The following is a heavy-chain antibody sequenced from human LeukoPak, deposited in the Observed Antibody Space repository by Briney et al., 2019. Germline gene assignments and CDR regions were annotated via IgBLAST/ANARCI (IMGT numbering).Heavy chain of an antibody. J-gene: IGHJ4*02. CDR2: ISAYNGNT. D-gene: IGHD3-22*01. CDR1: GYTFTSYG. Sequence: GASVKVSCKASGYTFTSYGISWVRQAPGHGLEWMGWISAYNGNTNYPQKLQGRVTMTTDTSTSTAYMELRSLRSDDTAVYYCARFYDSSGYYAFPFDYWGQGTLVTVSS. V-gene: IGHV1-18*01. CDR3: ARFYDSSGYYAFPFDY.